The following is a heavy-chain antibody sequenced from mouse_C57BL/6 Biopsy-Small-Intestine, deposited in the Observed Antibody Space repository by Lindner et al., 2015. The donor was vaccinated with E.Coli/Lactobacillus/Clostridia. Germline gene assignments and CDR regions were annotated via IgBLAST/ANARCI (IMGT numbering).Heavy chain of an antibody. V-gene: IGHV1-66*01. CDR1: GYSFTSYY. D-gene: IGHD1-1*01. J-gene: IGHJ2*01. CDR2: IYPGSGNT. CDR3: ARYYALYYFDY. Sequence: VQLQESGPELVKPGASVKISCKASGYSFTSYYIHWVKQRPGQGLEWIGWIYPGSGNTKYNEKFKGKATLTADTSSSTAYMQLSSLTSEDSAVYYCARYYALYYFDYWGQGTTLTVSS.